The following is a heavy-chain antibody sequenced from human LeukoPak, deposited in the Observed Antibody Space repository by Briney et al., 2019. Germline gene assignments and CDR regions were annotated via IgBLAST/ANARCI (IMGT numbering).Heavy chain of an antibody. J-gene: IGHJ4*02. CDR2: INHSGST. CDR3: AGRLGYCSSTSCYPPMPFDY. V-gene: IGHV4-34*01. Sequence: PSETLSLTCAVYGGSFSGYYWSWIRQPPGKGLEWIGEINHSGSTNYNPSLKSRVTISVDTSKNQFSLKLSSVTAADTAVYYCAGRLGYCSSTSCYPPMPFDYWGQGTLVTVSS. CDR1: GGSFSGYY. D-gene: IGHD2-2*01.